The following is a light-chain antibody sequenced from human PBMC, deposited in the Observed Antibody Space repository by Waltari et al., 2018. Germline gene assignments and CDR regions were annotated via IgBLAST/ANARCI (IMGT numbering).Light chain of an antibody. J-gene: IGKJ2*01. Sequence: DIVMTQSPDSLAVSLGERATINCKSSQSVLYSSNNKNYLAWYQQKPGQPPKLLIYWASTRESGVPDRFSGSGSGTDFTLTISSLQAEDVAVYYCQQYYSTRTFGQGTKLGIK. CDR1: QSVLYSSNNKNY. CDR3: QQYYSTRT. V-gene: IGKV4-1*01. CDR2: WAS.